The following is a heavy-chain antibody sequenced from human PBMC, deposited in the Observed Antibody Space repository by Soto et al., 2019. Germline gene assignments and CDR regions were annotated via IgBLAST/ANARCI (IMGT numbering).Heavy chain of an antibody. J-gene: IGHJ4*02. V-gene: IGHV4-31*03. CDR2: IYYSGST. D-gene: IGHD3-10*01. CDR3: SVVVTMFRGVIHTPYFYY. Sequence: SETLSLTCTVSGGSISSGGYYWSWIRQHPGKGLEWIGYIYYSGSTYYNPSLKSRVTISVDTPKNQFSLKLSSVTAADTALYYCSVVVTMFRGVIHTPYFYYCGQGTLVTVSS. CDR1: GGSISSGGYY.